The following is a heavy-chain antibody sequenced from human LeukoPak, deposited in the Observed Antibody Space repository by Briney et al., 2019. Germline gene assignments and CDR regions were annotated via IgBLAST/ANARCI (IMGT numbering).Heavy chain of an antibody. CDR3: TTIARRALYFQH. CDR1: GFTFSNAW. V-gene: IGHV3-15*01. J-gene: IGHJ1*01. D-gene: IGHD1-14*01. CDR2: IKSKTDGGTT. Sequence: KPGGSLRLSCAASGFTFSNAWMSWVRQAPGKGLEWVGRIKSKTDGGTTDYAAPVKGRLTISRDDSKNTLYLQMNSLKTEDTAVYYCTTIARRALYFQHWGQGTLVTVSS.